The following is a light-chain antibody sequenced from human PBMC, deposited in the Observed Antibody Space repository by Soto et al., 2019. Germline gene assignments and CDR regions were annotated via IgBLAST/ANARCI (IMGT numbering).Light chain of an antibody. V-gene: IGKV1-5*01. J-gene: IGKJ2*01. Sequence: DIQMTQSPSTLSASVGDRVTITCRASESMSNCLAWYQQKPGKAPKLLISGASSLQSGVPSRFSGSASGTEFTLTIDSLQPDDFATYYCQQTYITPYTFGQGTKLEIK. CDR3: QQTYITPYT. CDR2: GAS. CDR1: ESMSNC.